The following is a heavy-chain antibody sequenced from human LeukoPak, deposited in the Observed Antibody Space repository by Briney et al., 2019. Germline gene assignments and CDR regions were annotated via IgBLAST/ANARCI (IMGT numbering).Heavy chain of an antibody. V-gene: IGHV1-8*03. J-gene: IGHJ6*03. Sequence: ASVKVSCKASGYTFTSYDINWVRQATGQGLEWMGWMNPNSGNTGYAQKFQGRVTITRNTSISTAYMELSSLRSEDTAVYYCARGPQALGDFWSGYYGSDYFYYMDVWGKGTTVTVSS. CDR1: GYTFTSYD. D-gene: IGHD3-3*01. CDR3: ARGPQALGDFWSGYYGSDYFYYMDV. CDR2: MNPNSGNT.